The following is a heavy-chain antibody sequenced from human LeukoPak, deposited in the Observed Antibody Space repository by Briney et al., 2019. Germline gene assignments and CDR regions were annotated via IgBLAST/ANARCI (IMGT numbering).Heavy chain of an antibody. CDR2: VYSDGKT. J-gene: IGHJ4*02. D-gene: IGHD1-26*01. CDR1: GFTVSTNY. V-gene: IGHV3-53*01. Sequence: GGSLRLSCAASGFTVSTNYMSWARQAPGKGLEWVSVVYSDGKTCYADAVKGRFTISKDSSRNTLYLQMNSLRAEDTAVYYCEGWERPFDYWGQGTLVIVSS. CDR3: EGWERPFDY.